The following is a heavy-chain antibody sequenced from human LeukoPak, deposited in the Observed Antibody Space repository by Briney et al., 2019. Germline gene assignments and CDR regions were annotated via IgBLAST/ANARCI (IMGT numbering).Heavy chain of an antibody. CDR1: GGSISNYY. Sequence: SETLSLTCTVSGGSISNYYWSWIRQPPGKGLEWIGYIYYSGGTNYNPSLKSRVTISVDTSKNQFSLKLTSVTAADTAVYYCARVTDWNDFDYWGQGTLVTVSS. D-gene: IGHD1-1*01. J-gene: IGHJ4*02. V-gene: IGHV4-59*01. CDR3: ARVTDWNDFDY. CDR2: IYYSGGT.